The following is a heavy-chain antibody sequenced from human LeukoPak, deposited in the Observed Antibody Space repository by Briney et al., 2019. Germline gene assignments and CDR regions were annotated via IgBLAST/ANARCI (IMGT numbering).Heavy chain of an antibody. Sequence: GGSLRLSCVASGFTLRVNYMTWIRQTPGRGLEWVSVIYSDGATKYADSAKGRFTISRDNSKSMVYLQMDRLRAEDTAVYYCARCKGGWSDHFYGMDVWGQGTTVTVSS. D-gene: IGHD6-19*01. CDR3: ARCKGGWSDHFYGMDV. V-gene: IGHV3-53*01. J-gene: IGHJ6*02. CDR1: GFTLRVNY. CDR2: IYSDGAT.